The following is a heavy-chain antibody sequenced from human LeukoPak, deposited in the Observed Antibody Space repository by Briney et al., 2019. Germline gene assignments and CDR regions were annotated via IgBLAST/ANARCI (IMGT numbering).Heavy chain of an antibody. D-gene: IGHD3-22*01. Sequence: ASVKVSCKASGYTFSNCGMHWVRQAPGQRLEWMGWINTGNGNTKYSQKFQGRVTITWDTSASTAYMEMDSLRSEDAAVYYCARGEVSGYYPSAEYFQHWGQGTLVTVSS. V-gene: IGHV1-3*04. J-gene: IGHJ1*01. CDR2: INTGNGNT. CDR3: ARGEVSGYYPSAEYFQH. CDR1: GYTFSNCG.